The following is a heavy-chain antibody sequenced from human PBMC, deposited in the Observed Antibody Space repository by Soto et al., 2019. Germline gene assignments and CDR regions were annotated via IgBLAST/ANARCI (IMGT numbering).Heavy chain of an antibody. V-gene: IGHV1-8*01. CDR2: MNPNSGNT. CDR3: AIKFGQLFIPYYGMDV. J-gene: IGHJ6*02. D-gene: IGHD3-10*01. CDR1: GYTFTSYD. Sequence: ASVKVSCKASGYTFTSYDINWVRQATGQGLEWMGWMNPNSGNTGYAQKFQGRVTMTRNTSISTAYMELSSLRSEDTAVYYCAIKFGQLFIPYYGMDVWGQGTTGTVSS.